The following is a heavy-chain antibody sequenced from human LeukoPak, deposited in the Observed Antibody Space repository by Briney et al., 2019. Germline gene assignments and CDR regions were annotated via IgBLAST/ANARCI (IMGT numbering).Heavy chain of an antibody. Sequence: KVSCKASGYTFTGYWIGWVRQMPGKGLEWMGIIYPSDSDTRYSPSFQGQVTISADKSINTAYLQWSSLKVSDTAIYYCARFGSAGDRRADYWGQGTLVTVSS. J-gene: IGHJ4*02. CDR3: ARFGSAGDRRADY. D-gene: IGHD6-13*01. CDR2: IYPSDSDT. CDR1: GYTFTGYW. V-gene: IGHV5-51*01.